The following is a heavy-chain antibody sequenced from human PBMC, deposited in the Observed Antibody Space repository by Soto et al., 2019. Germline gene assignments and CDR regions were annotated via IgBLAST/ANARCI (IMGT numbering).Heavy chain of an antibody. CDR2: ISAYNGNT. CDR1: GYTFTSYG. J-gene: IGHJ6*03. CDR3: ARRYTCNRLEDYYYMDV. D-gene: IGHD1-20*01. Sequence: QVQLVQSGAEVKKPGASVKVSCKASGYTFTSYGISWVRQAPGQELEWMGWISAYNGNTNYAQKLQGRVTMIPDTSPSTAYMELRSLRSDDTAVYYCARRYTCNRLEDYYYMDVWGKGATVTVSS. V-gene: IGHV1-18*01.